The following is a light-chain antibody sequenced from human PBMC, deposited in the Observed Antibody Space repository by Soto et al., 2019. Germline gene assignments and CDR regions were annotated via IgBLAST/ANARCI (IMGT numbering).Light chain of an antibody. Sequence: EIVMTQSPATLSVSPGERATLSCRASQSVSSNLAWYQQKPGQAPRLLIYGASTRATGIPARFSGSGSGTEFTLTISSIQSEDDAVYYCQQYNNWRPWTFGQGTKVDIK. J-gene: IGKJ1*01. CDR1: QSVSSN. CDR3: QQYNNWRPWT. V-gene: IGKV3-15*01. CDR2: GAS.